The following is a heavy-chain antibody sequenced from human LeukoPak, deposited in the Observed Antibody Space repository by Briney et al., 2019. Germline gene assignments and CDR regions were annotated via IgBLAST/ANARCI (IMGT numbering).Heavy chain of an antibody. D-gene: IGHD6-13*01. CDR2: ITYRSKSVN. CDR1: GDSVSSNSAA. CDR3: ASVARYSSSWFDY. V-gene: IGHV6-1*01. Sequence: SQTLSLSRALSGDSVSSNSAAWNWIRQSPSGGLEWLGRITYRSKSVNDHAVFVKSRITINPDTSKNQFSLQLNSVTPEDSAVYYCASVARYSSSWFDYWGQGTLVTVSS. J-gene: IGHJ4*02.